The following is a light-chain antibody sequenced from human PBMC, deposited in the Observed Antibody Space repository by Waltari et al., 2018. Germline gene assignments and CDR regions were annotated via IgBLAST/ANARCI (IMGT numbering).Light chain of an antibody. V-gene: IGKV3-15*01. CDR3: QQYNEWPPIST. J-gene: IGKJ2*01. CDR2: DAS. CDR1: ETIKTN. Sequence: EIVVTQSPATLSLSPGEGATLSCRASETIKTNLAWYQQKPGQAPRLLIYDASTRATGIPARFSGSGSGTEFTLTISSLQSEDFAIYFCQQYNEWPPISTFGQGTNLEIK.